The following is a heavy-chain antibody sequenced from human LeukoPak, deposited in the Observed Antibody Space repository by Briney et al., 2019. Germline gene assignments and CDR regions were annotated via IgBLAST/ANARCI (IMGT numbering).Heavy chain of an antibody. Sequence: GASGKVSCKVSGYTLTELSMHWVGQAPGKGLEWRGGFDPEDGERIYAQKFQGRVTMTTDTSTSTAYMELRSLRSDDTAVYYCARDKGGSIAVAGTKNWFDPWGQGTLVTVSS. V-gene: IGHV1-24*01. J-gene: IGHJ5*02. D-gene: IGHD6-19*01. CDR3: ARDKGGSIAVAGTKNWFDP. CDR2: FDPEDGER. CDR1: GYTLTELS.